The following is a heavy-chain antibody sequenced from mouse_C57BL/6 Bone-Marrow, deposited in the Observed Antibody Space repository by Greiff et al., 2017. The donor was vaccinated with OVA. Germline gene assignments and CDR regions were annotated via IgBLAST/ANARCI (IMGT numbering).Heavy chain of an antibody. CDR3: ARVVYGSTSYAMDY. CDR2: INPGSGGT. D-gene: IGHD1-1*01. J-gene: IGHJ4*01. Sequence: QVQLQQSGAELVRPGTSVKVSCKASGYAFTNYLIEWVKQRPGQGLEWIGVINPGSGGTNYNEKFKGKATLTADKSSSTAYMQLSSLTSEDSAVHFCARVVYGSTSYAMDYWGQGTSVTVSS. CDR1: GYAFTNYL. V-gene: IGHV1-54*01.